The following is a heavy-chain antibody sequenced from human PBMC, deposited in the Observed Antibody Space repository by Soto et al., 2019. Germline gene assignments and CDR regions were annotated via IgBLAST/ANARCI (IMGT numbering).Heavy chain of an antibody. J-gene: IGHJ5*02. CDR3: ARGTLIGSSTRNWFDP. CDR2: IYHNGRT. D-gene: IGHD3-10*01. Sequence: QVHLEESGPGLVRPSGTLSLTCNVSGVPISSYDWWTWVRQTPGKGMEWIGEIYHNGRTNYNPSLKRRVSLSGDQSKNQVSLNPQSLTAADTAVYYCARGTLIGSSTRNWFDPWGQGTQVTVSS. V-gene: IGHV4-4*02. CDR1: GVPISSYDW.